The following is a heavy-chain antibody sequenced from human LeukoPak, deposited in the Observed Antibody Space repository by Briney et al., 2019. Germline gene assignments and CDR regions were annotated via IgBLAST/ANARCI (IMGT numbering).Heavy chain of an antibody. CDR1: GFTFSSYG. D-gene: IGHD1-26*01. CDR3: ARRDSGSYQNEYFQH. CDR2: IWYDGSNK. J-gene: IGHJ1*01. V-gene: IGHV3-33*01. Sequence: PGRSLRLSCAASGFTFSSYGMHWVRQAPGKGLEWVAVIWYDGSNKYYADSVKGRFTISRDNSKNTLYLQMNSLRAEDTAVYYCARRDSGSYQNEYFQHWGQGTLVTVSS.